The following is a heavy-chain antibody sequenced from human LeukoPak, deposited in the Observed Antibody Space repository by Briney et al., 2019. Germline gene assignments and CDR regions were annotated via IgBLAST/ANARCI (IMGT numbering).Heavy chain of an antibody. CDR3: ARRGHAFDI. J-gene: IGHJ3*02. D-gene: IGHD3-10*01. V-gene: IGHV3-7*01. CDR2: INQDGSEK. Sequence: GGSLRLSCAASGFTLSPYWMIWVRPGPEKGLEWVANINQDGSEKSYVDSVKGRFTISRDNAKNSLHLQMHNLRAEDTAVYYCARRGHAFDIWGQGTMVTVSS. CDR1: GFTLSPYW.